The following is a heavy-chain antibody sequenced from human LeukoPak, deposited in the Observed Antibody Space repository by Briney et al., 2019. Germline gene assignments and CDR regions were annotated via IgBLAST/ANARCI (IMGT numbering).Heavy chain of an antibody. J-gene: IGHJ6*03. V-gene: IGHV4-4*07. D-gene: IGHD2-2*01. CDR1: GVSISPYY. CDR2: IYTSGST. CDR3: ARVSCTSASCSYFYHIDV. Sequence: SETLSLTCTVSGVSISPYYWSWIRQPAGEGLEWIGRIYTSGSTNYNTSLKSRVTMSMHTSKNQFSLKLTSVTAADTAVYHCARVSCTSASCSYFYHIDVWGKGTTVTVSS.